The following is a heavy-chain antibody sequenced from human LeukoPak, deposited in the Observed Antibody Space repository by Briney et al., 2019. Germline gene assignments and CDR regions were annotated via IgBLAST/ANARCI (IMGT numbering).Heavy chain of an antibody. Sequence: SETLSLTCTVSGGSISTFSWSWIRQFPGKGLEWIGSIYIKSTSYNPSLKSRVAISVDTSKNQFSLRLDSVTTADTAVYYCARDTTVASGMQYWGQGTLVTVSS. CDR2: IYIKST. V-gene: IGHV4-59*01. D-gene: IGHD6-19*01. J-gene: IGHJ4*02. CDR3: ARDTTVASGMQY. CDR1: GGSISTFS.